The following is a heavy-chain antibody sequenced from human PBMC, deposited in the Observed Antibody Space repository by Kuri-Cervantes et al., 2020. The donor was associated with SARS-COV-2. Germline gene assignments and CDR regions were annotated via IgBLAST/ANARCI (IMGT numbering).Heavy chain of an antibody. V-gene: IGHV4-61*10. CDR2: IYYSGST. D-gene: IGHD3-3*01. J-gene: IGHJ3*02. Sequence: GSLRLSCTVSGASIGSGSNFWTWIRQPAGKGLEWIGYIYYSGSTNYNPSLKSRVTISVDTSKNQFSLKLSSVTAADTAVYYCARGPEYYDFWSGYEYAFDIWGQGTMVTVSS. CDR1: GASIGSGSNF. CDR3: ARGPEYYDFWSGYEYAFDI.